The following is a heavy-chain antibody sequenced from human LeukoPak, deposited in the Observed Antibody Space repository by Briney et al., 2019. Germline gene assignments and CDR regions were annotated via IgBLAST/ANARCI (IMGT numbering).Heavy chain of an antibody. J-gene: IGHJ4*02. CDR1: GGSFSGYY. V-gene: IGHV3-7*01. D-gene: IGHD5-12*01. CDR2: IKQDGSEK. CDR3: ARDGATREFDY. Sequence: ETLSLTCAVYGGSFSGYYWSWIRQPPGKGLEWVANIKQDGSEKYYVDSVKGRFTISRDNAKNSLYLQMNSLRAEDTAVYYCARDGATREFDYWGQGTLVTVSS.